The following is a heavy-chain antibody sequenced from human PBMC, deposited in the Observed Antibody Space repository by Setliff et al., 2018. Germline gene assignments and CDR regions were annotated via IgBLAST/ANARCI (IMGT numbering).Heavy chain of an antibody. Sequence: SETLSLTCSVSGGSINSHYWSWIRQHPGKGLEWIGYIYYSGSTYYNPSLKSRVTISVDTSKNQFSLKLSSVTAADTAVYYCARGGIGFSEITIFGVALYWFDPWGQGTLVTVSS. J-gene: IGHJ5*02. CDR3: ARGGIGFSEITIFGVALYWFDP. CDR1: GGSINSHY. D-gene: IGHD3-3*01. V-gene: IGHV4-59*06. CDR2: IYYSGST.